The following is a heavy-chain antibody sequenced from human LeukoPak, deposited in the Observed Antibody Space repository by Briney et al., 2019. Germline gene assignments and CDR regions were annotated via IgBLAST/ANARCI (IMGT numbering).Heavy chain of an antibody. CDR1: GYTFTSYG. J-gene: IGHJ4*02. V-gene: IGHV1-18*01. CDR3: ARDRSTVRGVINY. D-gene: IGHD3-10*01. CDR2: ISAYNGNT. Sequence: ASVKVSCKASGYTFTSYGISWVRQAPGQGREWMGWISAYNGNTNYAQKLQGRVTMTTDTSTSTAYMERSNLRSDDTAVYDCARDRSTVRGVINYWGQGNLVTVSS.